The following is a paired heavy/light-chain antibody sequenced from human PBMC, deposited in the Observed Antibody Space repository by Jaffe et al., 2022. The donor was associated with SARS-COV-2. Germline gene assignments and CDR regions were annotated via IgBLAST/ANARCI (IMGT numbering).Light chain of an antibody. V-gene: IGLV1-44*01. CDR2: SNN. CDR1: SSNIGSNT. Sequence: QSVLTQPPSASGTPGQRVTISCSGSSSNIGSNTVNWYQQLPGTAPKLLIYSNNQRPSGVPDRFSGSKSGTSASLAISGLQSEDEADYYCAAWDDSLNAPVFGTGTKVTVL. CDR3: AAWDDSLNAPV. J-gene: IGLJ1*01.
Heavy chain of an antibody. Sequence: QVQLVESGGGVVQPGRSLRLSCAASGFTFSSYAMHWVRQAPGKGLEWVAVISYDGSNKYYADSVKGRFTISRDNSKNTLYLQMNSLRAEDTAVYYCARDDGYSSGWYSRGYNFDYWGQGTLVTVSS. D-gene: IGHD6-19*01. CDR2: ISYDGSNK. CDR1: GFTFSSYA. CDR3: ARDDGYSSGWYSRGYNFDY. J-gene: IGHJ4*02. V-gene: IGHV3-30-3*01.